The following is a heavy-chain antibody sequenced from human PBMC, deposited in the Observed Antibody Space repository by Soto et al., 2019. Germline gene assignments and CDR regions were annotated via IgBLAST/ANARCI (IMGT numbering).Heavy chain of an antibody. CDR1: GFTFNIYA. Sequence: EVQLLETGGGLVQPGGSLRLSCAGSGFTFNIYAMSWVRQAPGMGLESVSVIRDSGGTTFYAPSVEGRFTVSRDNSRNTLYLEMNNLRVEDTAVYFCAKHRGSGNTMYYDMDVWGRGTTVTVSS. V-gene: IGHV3-23*01. CDR3: AKHRGSGNTMYYDMDV. J-gene: IGHJ6*02. D-gene: IGHD3-10*02. CDR2: IRDSGGTT.